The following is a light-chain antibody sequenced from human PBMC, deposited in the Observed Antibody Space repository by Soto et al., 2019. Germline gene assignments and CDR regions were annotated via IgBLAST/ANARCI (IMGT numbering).Light chain of an antibody. J-gene: IGKJ5*01. Sequence: DIQMTESPSTLSAPVGDRVTITCRASQSISSWLAWYQQKPGKAPKLLIYDASSLESGVPSRFSGSGSGTEFTLTISSLQSEDFAVYYCQQYNHRPPITFGQGTRLEIK. V-gene: IGKV1-5*01. CDR2: DAS. CDR1: QSISSW. CDR3: QQYNHRPPIT.